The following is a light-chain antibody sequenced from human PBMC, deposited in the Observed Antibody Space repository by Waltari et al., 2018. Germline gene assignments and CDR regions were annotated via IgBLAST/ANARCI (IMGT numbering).Light chain of an antibody. CDR2: LGS. CDR3: MQALQTPRT. Sequence: DIVMTQSPLSLPVTPGEPAFISCSSSQSLLHSNGYNYLDWYLQKPGQSPPLLIYLGSNRASGVPDRFSGSGSGTDFTLKISRVEAEDVGVYYCMQALQTPRTFGQGTKVEIK. J-gene: IGKJ1*01. CDR1: QSLLHSNGYNY. V-gene: IGKV2-28*01.